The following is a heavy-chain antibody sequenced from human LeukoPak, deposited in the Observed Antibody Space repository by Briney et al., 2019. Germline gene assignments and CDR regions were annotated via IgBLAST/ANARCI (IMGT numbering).Heavy chain of an antibody. D-gene: IGHD2/OR15-2a*01. CDR2: IYYSGST. CDR1: GGSISSGDYY. CDR3: ARSLISFGALDY. J-gene: IGHJ4*02. V-gene: IGHV4-30-4*01. Sequence: SQTLSLTCTVSGGSISSGDYYWSWIRQPPGKGLEWFGYIYYSGSTYYNPSLKSRVTISVDTSKNQFSLKLSSVTAADTAVYYCARSLISFGALDYWGQGTLVTVSS.